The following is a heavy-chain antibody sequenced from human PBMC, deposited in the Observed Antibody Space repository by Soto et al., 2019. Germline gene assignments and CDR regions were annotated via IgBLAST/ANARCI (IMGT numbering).Heavy chain of an antibody. CDR2: TYYRSKWYN. V-gene: IGHV6-1*01. CDR3: SRGSHWGGSRWYYYYFGMDV. D-gene: IGHD6-13*01. J-gene: IGHJ6*02. Sequence: SQTLSLTCAISGDSGSSNRAAWNWIRQSPSRGLEWLGRTYYRSKWYNDYAVSVKSRITINPDTSKNQYSLQQSYVTPEDTDVYYFSRGSHWGGSRWYYYYFGMDVWGQGTTLTVSS. CDR1: GDSGSSNRAA.